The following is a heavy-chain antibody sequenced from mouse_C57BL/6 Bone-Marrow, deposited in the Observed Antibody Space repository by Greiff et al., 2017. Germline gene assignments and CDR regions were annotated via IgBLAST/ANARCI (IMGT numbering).Heavy chain of an antibody. CDR1: GYSITSGYY. Sequence: EVQLQQSGPGLVKPSQSLSLTCSVTGYSITSGYYWNWIRQFPGNKLEWMGYLRYDGSNNYNPSLKNRISITRDTSKNQFFLKLNSVTTEDTATYDGEKVDYDGRYYYAMDYWGQGTSVTVSS. D-gene: IGHD2-4*01. CDR3: EKVDYDGRYYYAMDY. J-gene: IGHJ4*01. CDR2: LRYDGSN. V-gene: IGHV3-6*01.